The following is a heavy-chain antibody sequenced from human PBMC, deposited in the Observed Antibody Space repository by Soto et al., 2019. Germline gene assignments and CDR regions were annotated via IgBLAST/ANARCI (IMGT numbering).Heavy chain of an antibody. V-gene: IGHV5-51*01. CDR3: AKDEGYCSSTTCYNFEY. D-gene: IGHD2-2*01. CDR2: IYPGDSDT. Sequence: GESLKISCKASGFTFTSYWIAWVRQMPGKGLEWMGIIYPGDSDTSYSPSFQGQVTISADKSINTAYLQWSSLKASDTAMYYCAKDEGYCSSTTCYNFEYWGQGTLVTVSS. CDR1: GFTFTSYW. J-gene: IGHJ4*02.